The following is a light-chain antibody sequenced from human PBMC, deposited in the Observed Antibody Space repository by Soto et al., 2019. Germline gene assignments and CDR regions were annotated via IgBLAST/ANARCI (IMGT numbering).Light chain of an antibody. J-gene: IGLJ1*01. CDR1: SSDVGAYNF. V-gene: IGLV2-14*03. Sequence: QSVLTQPASVSGSPGQSITISCTGTSSDVGAYNFVSWHQQHPGKAPKLMIYNVYDRPSGISYRFSGSKSGNTASLTISGLQGEDEADYYCSSYAGSNKSVFGTGTKVTVL. CDR2: NVY. CDR3: SSYAGSNKSV.